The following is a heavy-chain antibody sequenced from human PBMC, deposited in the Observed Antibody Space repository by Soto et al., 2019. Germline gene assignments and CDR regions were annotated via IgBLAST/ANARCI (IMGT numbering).Heavy chain of an antibody. CDR1: GGTFSSYA. CDR2: IIPIFGTA. CDR3: ARADPALYGMDV. Sequence: GASVKVSCKASGGTFSSYAISWVRQAPGQGLEWMGGIIPIFGTANYAQKFQGRVTITADESTSTAYMELSSLRSEDTAVYYCARADPALYGMDVWGQGTTVTVSS. J-gene: IGHJ6*02. V-gene: IGHV1-69*13.